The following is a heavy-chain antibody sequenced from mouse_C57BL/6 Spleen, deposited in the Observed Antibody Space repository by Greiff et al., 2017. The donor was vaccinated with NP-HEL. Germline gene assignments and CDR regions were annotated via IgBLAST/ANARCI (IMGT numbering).Heavy chain of an antibody. D-gene: IGHD1-1*01. Sequence: EVQGVESGGGLVKPGGSLKLSCAASGFTFSSYAMSWVRQTPEKRLEWVATISDGGSYTYYPDNVKGRFTISRDNAKNNLDLQMSHLKSEDTAMYYCAREGGITTVVPHWYFDVWGTGTTVTVSS. CDR2: ISDGGSYT. CDR3: AREGGITTVVPHWYFDV. J-gene: IGHJ1*03. V-gene: IGHV5-4*01. CDR1: GFTFSSYA.